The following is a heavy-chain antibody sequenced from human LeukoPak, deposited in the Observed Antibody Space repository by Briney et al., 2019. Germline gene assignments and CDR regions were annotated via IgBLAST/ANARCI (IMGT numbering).Heavy chain of an antibody. CDR2: IYSGGST. V-gene: IGHV3-53*01. Sequence: GGSLRLSCAASGFTVSSNYMSWVRQAPGKGLEWVSVIYSGGSTYYADSVKGRFTISRDNSKNTLYLQMNSLRAEDTAVYYCARLLGATEQYSWFDPWGQGTLVTVSS. J-gene: IGHJ5*02. D-gene: IGHD1-26*01. CDR1: GFTVSSNY. CDR3: ARLLGATEQYSWFDP.